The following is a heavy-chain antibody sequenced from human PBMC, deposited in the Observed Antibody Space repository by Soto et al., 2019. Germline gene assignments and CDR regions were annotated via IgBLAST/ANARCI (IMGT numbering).Heavy chain of an antibody. CDR2: ISSSSSYI. V-gene: IGHV3-21*01. D-gene: IGHD6-13*01. J-gene: IGHJ4*02. Sequence: GGSLRLSCAASGFTFSSYSMNWVRQAPGKGLEWVSSISSSSSYIYYADSVKGRFTISRDNAKNSLYLQMNSLRAEDTAVYYCARDSVSIAAAGTVSYFDYWGQGTLVTVS. CDR3: ARDSVSIAAAGTVSYFDY. CDR1: GFTFSSYS.